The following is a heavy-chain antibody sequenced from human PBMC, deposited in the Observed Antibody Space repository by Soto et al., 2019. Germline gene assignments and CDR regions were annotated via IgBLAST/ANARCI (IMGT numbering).Heavy chain of an antibody. J-gene: IGHJ3*02. D-gene: IGHD2-8*02. Sequence: GSLRLSCAASGFTCSSYDMSWVRQAPGKGLEWVSTILVGGSTHYPDSVKGRFTISRDNSKNTVFLQMNSLTAGDTAVYYCAKATATGGGAFDICGQGTMVTVSS. CDR2: ILVGGST. CDR3: AKATATGGGAFDI. V-gene: IGHV3-23*01. CDR1: GFTCSSYD.